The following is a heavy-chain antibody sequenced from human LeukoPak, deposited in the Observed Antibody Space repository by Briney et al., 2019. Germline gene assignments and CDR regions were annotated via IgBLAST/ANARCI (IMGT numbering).Heavy chain of an antibody. CDR1: GFTFSSYA. Sequence: GRSLRLSCAASGFTFSSYAMHWVRQAPGKGLEWVAVISYDGSNKYYADSVKGRFTISRDNSKNTLYLQMSSLRAEDTAVYYCASEVPRFDYWGQGTLVTVSS. CDR3: ASEVPRFDY. V-gene: IGHV3-30*04. CDR2: ISYDGSNK. J-gene: IGHJ4*02.